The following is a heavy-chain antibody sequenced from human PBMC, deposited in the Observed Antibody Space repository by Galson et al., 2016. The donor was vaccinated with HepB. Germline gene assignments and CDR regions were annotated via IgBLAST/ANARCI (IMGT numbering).Heavy chain of an antibody. Sequence: SLRLSCAASGFTFSSYAMSWVRQAPGKGLEWVSTISGGGNTDYADSVKGRFTISRDNPKNTLYLQMNSLRAEDTAVYYCAKDRSPYYDIVTGYFPDNDAFDIWGQGTMVTVSS. CDR3: AKDRSPYYDIVTGYFPDNDAFDI. D-gene: IGHD3-9*01. CDR2: ISGGGNT. V-gene: IGHV3-23*01. J-gene: IGHJ3*02. CDR1: GFTFSSYA.